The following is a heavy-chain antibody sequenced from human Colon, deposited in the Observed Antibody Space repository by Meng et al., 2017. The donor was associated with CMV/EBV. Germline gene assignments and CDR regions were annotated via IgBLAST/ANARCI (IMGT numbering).Heavy chain of an antibody. J-gene: IGHJ4*02. CDR1: GFTFSNYA. D-gene: IGHD3-22*01. Sequence: GGSLRLSCAASGFTFSNYAMHWFRQVPGKGLDWVAFMRFDGSITYYADSVKGRFTIYRDNLKEILYLQMNGLRAEDTAVYFCAKDHGEHLYDRNGYYHDYWGQGTLVTVSS. CDR3: AKDHGEHLYDRNGYYHDY. V-gene: IGHV3-30*02. CDR2: MRFDGSIT.